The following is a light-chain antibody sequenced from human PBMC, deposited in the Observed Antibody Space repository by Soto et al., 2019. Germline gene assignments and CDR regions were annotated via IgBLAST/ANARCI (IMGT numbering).Light chain of an antibody. Sequence: QSVLTQPPSVSGAPGLRVTISCTGSSSNIGAGYDVLWYQQLPGTAPKLLIYADNIRPSGVADRFSGSKSGTSASLAITGLQAEDEADYYCQSYDSSLSVYVVFGGGTQLTVL. J-gene: IGLJ2*01. V-gene: IGLV1-40*01. CDR2: ADN. CDR1: SSNIGAGYD. CDR3: QSYDSSLSVYVV.